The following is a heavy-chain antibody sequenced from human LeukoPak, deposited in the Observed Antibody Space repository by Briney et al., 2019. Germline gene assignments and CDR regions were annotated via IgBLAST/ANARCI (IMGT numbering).Heavy chain of an antibody. Sequence: AASLQISCDASGSCITSYWIGWGRPLPGRGLGWMGIIYPGDSDTRYSPSFQGQVTISADKSISTAYLQWSSLKASDSAMYYCARSRSSSFSYGYWGQGTLVTVSS. D-gene: IGHD6-13*01. CDR1: GSCITSYW. V-gene: IGHV5-51*01. CDR3: ARSRSSSFSYGY. CDR2: IYPGDSDT. J-gene: IGHJ4*02.